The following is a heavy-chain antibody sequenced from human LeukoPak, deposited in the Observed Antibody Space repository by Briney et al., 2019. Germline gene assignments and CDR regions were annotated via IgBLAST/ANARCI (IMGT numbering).Heavy chain of an antibody. Sequence: SETLSLTCSVSGGSITSYYWSWIRQPPGEGLEWIGLIYYSANANYNPSLKSRVTISVDTSKKHLSLKLNSVTAADAAVYYCASHNSLGGPLAHFDYWGQGTLVTVSS. D-gene: IGHD3-16*01. CDR3: ASHNSLGGPLAHFDY. V-gene: IGHV4-59*08. J-gene: IGHJ4*02. CDR1: GGSITSYY. CDR2: IYYSANA.